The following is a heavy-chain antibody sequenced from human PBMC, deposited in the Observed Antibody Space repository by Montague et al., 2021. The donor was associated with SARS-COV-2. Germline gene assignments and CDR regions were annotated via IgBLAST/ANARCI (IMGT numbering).Heavy chain of an antibody. CDR3: ACLGVVVVPASFDWYFDL. J-gene: IGHJ2*01. V-gene: IGHV6-1*01. CDR2: TYYRSKWYN. CDR1: GDSVSSDGAA. D-gene: IGHD2-2*01. Sequence: CAISGDSVSSDGAAWNWNRQSPSRDLEWLGRTYYRSKWYNDYAVSVKSRITINPDTSKNQFSLQLNSVTPEDTAVYYCACLGVVVVPASFDWYFDLWGRGTLVTVSS.